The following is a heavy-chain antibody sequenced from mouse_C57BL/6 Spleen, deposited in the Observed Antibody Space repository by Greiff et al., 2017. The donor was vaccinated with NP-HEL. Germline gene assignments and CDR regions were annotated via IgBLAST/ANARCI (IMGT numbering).Heavy chain of an antibody. CDR1: GYTFTDYY. Sequence: EVQLQQSGPELVKPGASVKISCKASGYTFTDYYMNWVKQSHGKSLEWIGDINPNNGGTSYNQKFKGKATLTVDKSSSTAYMELRRLTSEDSAVYYCARTTVVAYYFDYWGQGTTLTVSS. CDR3: ARTTVVAYYFDY. V-gene: IGHV1-26*01. CDR2: INPNNGGT. D-gene: IGHD1-1*01. J-gene: IGHJ2*01.